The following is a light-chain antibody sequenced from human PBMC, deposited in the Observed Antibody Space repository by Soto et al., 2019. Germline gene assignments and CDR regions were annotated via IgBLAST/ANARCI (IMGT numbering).Light chain of an antibody. V-gene: IGLV2-8*01. J-gene: IGLJ3*02. CDR3: SSYAGSHNWV. CDR1: SSDVGDYNY. CDR2: EVS. Sequence: QSALTQPPSASGSPGQSVTISCTGTSSDVGDYNYVSWYQQHPGKAPKLMIYEVSKRPSGVPDRFSGSKSGNTASLTASGLQAEDEADYYCSSYAGSHNWVFGGGTKLTVL.